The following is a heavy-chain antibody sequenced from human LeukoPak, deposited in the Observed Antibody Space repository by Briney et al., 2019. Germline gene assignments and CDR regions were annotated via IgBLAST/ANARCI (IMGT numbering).Heavy chain of an antibody. J-gene: IGHJ4*02. CDR1: GFTFSSYG. CDR3: AKDRVLLWFGEPGGHDY. V-gene: IGHV3-23*01. Sequence: GGSLRLPCAASGFTFSSYGMSWFREAPGKRLERVSALSGSGGSTYYADSVKGRFTISRDNSKNTLYLQMNSLRAEDTAVYYCAKDRVLLWFGEPGGHDYWGQGTLVTVSS. CDR2: LSGSGGST. D-gene: IGHD3-10*01.